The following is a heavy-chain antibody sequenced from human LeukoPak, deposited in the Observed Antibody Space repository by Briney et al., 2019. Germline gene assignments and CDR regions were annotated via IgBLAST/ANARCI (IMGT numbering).Heavy chain of an antibody. Sequence: ASVKVSCKASGYTFTSYGISWVRQAPGQGLECMGWISAYNGNTNYAQKLQGRVTMTTDTSTSTAYMELRSLRSDDTAVYYCARVGGGDCSSTSCYGTYWGQGTLVTVSS. J-gene: IGHJ4*02. CDR1: GYTFTSYG. CDR3: ARVGGGDCSSTSCYGTY. D-gene: IGHD2-2*01. V-gene: IGHV1-18*01. CDR2: ISAYNGNT.